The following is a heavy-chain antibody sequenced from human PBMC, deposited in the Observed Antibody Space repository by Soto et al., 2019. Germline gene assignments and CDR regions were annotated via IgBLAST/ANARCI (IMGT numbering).Heavy chain of an antibody. D-gene: IGHD3-22*01. CDR2: ISAYNGNT. Sequence: QVQLVQSGAEVKKPGASVKVSCKASGYTFTSYGISWVRQAPGQGLEWMGWISAYNGNTNYAQKLQGRVTMTTDTSTSTAYIELRSLRSDDTAVYYCARDPPNSSGYNDAFDIWGQGTMVTVSS. CDR3: ARDPPNSSGYNDAFDI. V-gene: IGHV1-18*01. CDR1: GYTFTSYG. J-gene: IGHJ3*02.